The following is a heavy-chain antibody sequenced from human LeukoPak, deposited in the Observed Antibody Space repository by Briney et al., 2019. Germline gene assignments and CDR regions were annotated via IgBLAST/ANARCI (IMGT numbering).Heavy chain of an antibody. D-gene: IGHD5-18*01. Sequence: GGSLRLSCSASGFTVSSKYMSWVRPAPGKGLEWVSVFYSGCSTFYADSVKDRFTISRDSSKNTLYLQMNSLRVEDTAVYYCARAGVDAGYSYGGDFFDSWGQGTLVTVSS. V-gene: IGHV3-66*01. CDR3: ARAGVDAGYSYGGDFFDS. CDR2: FYSGCST. J-gene: IGHJ4*02. CDR1: GFTVSSKY.